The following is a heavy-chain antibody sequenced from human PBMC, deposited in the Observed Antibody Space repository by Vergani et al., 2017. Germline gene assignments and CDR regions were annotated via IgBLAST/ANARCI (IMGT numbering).Heavy chain of an antibody. CDR2: IYYSGST. D-gene: IGHD2-2*01. V-gene: IGHV4-59*01. J-gene: IGHJ5*02. Sequence: QVQLQESGPGLVKPSETLSLPCTVSGGSISSYYWRWIRQPPGKGLEWIGYIYYSGSTNYNPSLKSRVTISVDTSKNQFSLKLSSVTAADTAGYYCARDSTHCSSTSCYDWFDPWGQGTLVTVSS. CDR3: ARDSTHCSSTSCYDWFDP. CDR1: GGSISSYY.